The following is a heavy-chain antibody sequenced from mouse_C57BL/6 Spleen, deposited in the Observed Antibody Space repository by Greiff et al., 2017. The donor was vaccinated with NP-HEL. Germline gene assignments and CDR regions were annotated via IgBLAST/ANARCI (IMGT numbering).Heavy chain of an antibody. Sequence: VHVKQSGPELVKPGASVKISCKASGYSFTGYYMNWVKQSPEKSLEWIGEINPSTGGTTYNPKFKAKATLTVDKSSSTAYMQLKSLTSEDSAVYYCARFPIYYYGSSSLYYFDYWGQGTTLTVSS. CDR3: ARFPIYYYGSSSLYYFDY. CDR2: INPSTGGT. CDR1: GYSFTGYY. V-gene: IGHV1-42*01. D-gene: IGHD1-1*01. J-gene: IGHJ2*01.